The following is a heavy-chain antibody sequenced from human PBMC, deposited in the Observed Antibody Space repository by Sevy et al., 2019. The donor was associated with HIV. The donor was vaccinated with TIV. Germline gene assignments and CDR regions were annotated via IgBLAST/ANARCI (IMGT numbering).Heavy chain of an antibody. CDR1: GFTFSKYW. J-gene: IGHJ4*02. CDR3: ARDDGNYYFHY. D-gene: IGHD1-7*01. CDR2: MKQDAGQK. V-gene: IGHV3-7*01. Sequence: GGCLRLCCAASGFTFSKYWMGWVRQAPGKGLECVANMKQDAGQKYYVDSVKGRFTISRDNAKNSLYLQMNSLRAEDTAVYFCARDDGNYYFHYWGQGTLVTVSS.